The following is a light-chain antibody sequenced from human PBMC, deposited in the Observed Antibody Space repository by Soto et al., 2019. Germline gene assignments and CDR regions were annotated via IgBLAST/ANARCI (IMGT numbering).Light chain of an antibody. J-gene: IGLJ1*01. Sequence: QSALTQPRSVSGSPGQSVTISCTGTSSDVGGYNYVSWYQQHPGKAPKLMIYDVSKRPSGVPDRFSGSKSGNTASLTISGLQAEDEADYYCCSYAGSPSYVFGTGTMVTVL. CDR2: DVS. V-gene: IGLV2-11*01. CDR1: SSDVGGYNY. CDR3: CSYAGSPSYV.